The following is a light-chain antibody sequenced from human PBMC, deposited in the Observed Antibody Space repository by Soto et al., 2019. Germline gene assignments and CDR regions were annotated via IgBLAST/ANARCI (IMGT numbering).Light chain of an antibody. Sequence: EKVLTHSPATLSLSPGERATLSCRASQSVSSSYLAWYQQKPGQAPRLLIYGASSRATGIPDRFSGSGSGTDFTLTVSSLEPEDFALYYCQQRSNRITFGQGTRLEI. CDR3: QQRSNRIT. V-gene: IGKV3D-20*02. CDR2: GAS. J-gene: IGKJ5*01. CDR1: QSVSSSY.